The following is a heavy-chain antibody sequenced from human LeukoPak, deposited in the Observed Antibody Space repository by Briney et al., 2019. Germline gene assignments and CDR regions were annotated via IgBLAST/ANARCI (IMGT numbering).Heavy chain of an antibody. Sequence: SETLSLTCTVSGGSISSSSYYWGWIRQPPGKGLEWIGSIYYSGSTYYNPSLKSRVTISVDTSKNQFSLKLSSVTAADTAVYYCVRQGTTVVTPSINWGQGTLVTVSS. CDR3: VRQGTTVVTPSIN. V-gene: IGHV4-39*01. CDR2: IYYSGST. D-gene: IGHD4-23*01. J-gene: IGHJ4*02. CDR1: GGSISSSSYY.